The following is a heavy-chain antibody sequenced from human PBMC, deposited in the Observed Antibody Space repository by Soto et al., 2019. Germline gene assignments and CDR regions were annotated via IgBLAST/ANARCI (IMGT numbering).Heavy chain of an antibody. CDR3: VRRHVSATGIDWFDP. CDR2: INAANGDT. J-gene: IGHJ5*02. Sequence: GASVKASCKASGYTFTSYGIHWVRQAPVQRLEWMGWINAANGDTKYSPKFQGRVTITRDTSASTAYMELSSLRSEDTAVYYCVRRHVSATGIDWFDPWGQGTLVTVSS. D-gene: IGHD6-13*01. CDR1: GYTFTSYG. V-gene: IGHV1-3*01.